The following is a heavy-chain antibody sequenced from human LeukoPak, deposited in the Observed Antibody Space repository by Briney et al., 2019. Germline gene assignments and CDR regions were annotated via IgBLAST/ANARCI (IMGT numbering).Heavy chain of an antibody. D-gene: IGHD3-16*02. CDR1: GYTFTGYY. CDR2: INPNSGGT. V-gene: IGHV1-2*06. Sequence: ASVKVSCKASGYTFTGYYMHWVRQAPGQGLEWMGRINPNSGGTNYAQKFQCRLTMTRDTSISTAYMELSRLRSDDTAVYYCARDQIMITFGGVIDDYWGQGTLVTVSS. J-gene: IGHJ4*02. CDR3: ARDQIMITFGGVIDDY.